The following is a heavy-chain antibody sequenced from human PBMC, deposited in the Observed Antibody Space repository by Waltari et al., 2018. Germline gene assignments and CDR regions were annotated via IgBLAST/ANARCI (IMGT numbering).Heavy chain of an antibody. J-gene: IGHJ5*01. CDR1: GFTFGSYW. D-gene: IGHD4-17*01. Sequence: EVHLVESGGGLVQPGGSLRLSCAASGFTFGSYWMSWVRQAPGKGREWVANINQDGNKLYYVDSVEGRFTISRDNAKNSLYLQMNSLRAEDTAVYYCARDQMVTVTDDNWFDSWGQGNLVTVSS. CDR2: INQDGNKL. CDR3: ARDQMVTVTDDNWFDS. V-gene: IGHV3-7*01.